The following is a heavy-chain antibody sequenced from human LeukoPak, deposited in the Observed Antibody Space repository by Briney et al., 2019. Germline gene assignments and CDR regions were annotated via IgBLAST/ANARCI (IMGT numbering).Heavy chain of an antibody. CDR2: ILHDGSNE. CDR3: ARELLRFLEWGGASDI. CDR1: GFTFSSYA. D-gene: IGHD3-3*01. Sequence: GGSLRLSCSVSGFTFSSYAMHWVRQAPGKGLEWVAVILHDGSNEYYANSVKGRFTISRDNSKNTLYLQMNSLRAEDTAVYYCARELLRFLEWGGASDIWGRGTMVTVSS. J-gene: IGHJ3*02. V-gene: IGHV3-30-3*01.